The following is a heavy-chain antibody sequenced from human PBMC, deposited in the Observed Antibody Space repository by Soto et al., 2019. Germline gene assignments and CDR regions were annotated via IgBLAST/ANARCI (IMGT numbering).Heavy chain of an antibody. D-gene: IGHD3-9*01. CDR2: ISGSGGST. Sequence: GGSLRLSCAASGFTFSSYAMSWVRQAPGKGLEWVSAISGSGGSTYYAESVKGRFTISRDNSKNKLYLQKNSLRAEDTAVYYCAKVLLYDILTGPLWFDPWGQGTLVTVSS. CDR1: GFTFSSYA. J-gene: IGHJ5*02. CDR3: AKVLLYDILTGPLWFDP. V-gene: IGHV3-23*01.